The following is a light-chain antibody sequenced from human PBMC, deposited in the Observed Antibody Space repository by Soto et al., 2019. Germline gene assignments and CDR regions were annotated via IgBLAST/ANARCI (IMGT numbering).Light chain of an antibody. J-gene: IGKJ1*01. CDR3: QQYNNWRT. V-gene: IGKV3-15*01. CDR1: QSVSSN. CDR2: GAS. Sequence: EIVMTQSPATLSVSPGERATLSCRASQSVSSNLAWYQQKPGQAPRLLIYGASTRATGIPSRSSGSGSGTEFTLTISSLQSEEFAVYYCQQYNNWRTFGQGTKVEFK.